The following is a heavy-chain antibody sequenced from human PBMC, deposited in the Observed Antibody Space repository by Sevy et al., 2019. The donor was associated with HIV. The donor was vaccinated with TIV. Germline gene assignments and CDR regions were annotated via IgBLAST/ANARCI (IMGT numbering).Heavy chain of an antibody. CDR1: GFTFSDSW. D-gene: IGHD2-15*01. V-gene: IGHV3-7*01. CDR3: AGGGFLSRY. Sequence: RGSLRLSCAASGFTFSDSWMTWVRQGPGKGLERVANINQAGSDKYYVDSVRGRFTISRDNAKNSLYLQMNSLRVEDTALYYCAGGGFLSRYWGQGSLVSVSS. CDR2: INQAGSDK. J-gene: IGHJ4*02.